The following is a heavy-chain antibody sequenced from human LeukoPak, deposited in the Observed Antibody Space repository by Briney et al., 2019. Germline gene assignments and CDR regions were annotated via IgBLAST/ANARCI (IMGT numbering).Heavy chain of an antibody. CDR3: ARGYGDSIHFDY. V-gene: IGHV3-7*04. D-gene: IGHD4-17*01. Sequence: GGSLRLSCAASGFTFSSYWMSWVRQAPGKGLEWVANIKRDGSEKYYVDSVKGRFTISRDNAKNSLYLQMNSLRAEEAAVYYCARGYGDSIHFDYWGQGTLVTLSS. J-gene: IGHJ4*02. CDR2: IKRDGSEK. CDR1: GFTFSSYW.